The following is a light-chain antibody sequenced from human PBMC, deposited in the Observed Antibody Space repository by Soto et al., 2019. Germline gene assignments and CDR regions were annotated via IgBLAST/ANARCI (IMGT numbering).Light chain of an antibody. CDR3: QQYNNWPWT. CDR1: QSLDSN. V-gene: IGKV3-15*01. CDR2: GAS. J-gene: IGKJ1*01. Sequence: EIVMTQSPATLSVSPGERATLSCRASQSLDSNLAWYQQKPGQAPRLLIYGASTRATGIPARFSGSESGTEFTLTISSPQSEDFAVYYCQQYNNWPWTFGRGTKVEIK.